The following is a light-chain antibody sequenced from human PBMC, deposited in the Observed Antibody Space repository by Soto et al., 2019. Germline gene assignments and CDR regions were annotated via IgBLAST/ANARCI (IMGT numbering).Light chain of an antibody. J-gene: IGKJ1*01. V-gene: IGKV1-6*01. CDR1: QGIRND. CDR2: GAS. Sequence: IQMTQSPSSLSASVGDRVTITCRASQGIRNDLAWYLQKPGKAPKLLIYGASSLQRGVPSRFSGSGSGTDFTLTISSLQPEDFATYYCLQDFNYPRTFGQGTKVDIK. CDR3: LQDFNYPRT.